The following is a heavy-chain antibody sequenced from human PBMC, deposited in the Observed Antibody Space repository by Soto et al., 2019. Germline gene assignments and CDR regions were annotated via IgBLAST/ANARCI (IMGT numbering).Heavy chain of an antibody. CDR2: IKGDGITT. CDR1: GFTFSSYW. Sequence: EVQLVDSGGGLVQPGGSLRLSCAASGFTFSSYWIHWVRQAPGEGLVWVSRIKGDGITTNYADSVKGRFTISRDYVKNTVFLQMNSLRAEDTAVYYCARGAFGSYYLDYWGQGTLVTVSS. J-gene: IGHJ4*02. CDR3: ARGAFGSYYLDY. V-gene: IGHV3-74*01. D-gene: IGHD3-3*01.